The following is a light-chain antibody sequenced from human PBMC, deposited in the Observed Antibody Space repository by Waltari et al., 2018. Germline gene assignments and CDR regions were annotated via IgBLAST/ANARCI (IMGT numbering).Light chain of an antibody. CDR2: DAS. Sequence: DIQMTQSPSSLSASVGDTVTISCRASQSISNYLNWYQQKPGKAPKLLIYDASNLETGVPSRFSGSGSGTDFAFTISSLQPEDIATYYCQQYDNFHRRITFGQGTRLEIK. J-gene: IGKJ5*01. CDR3: QQYDNFHRRIT. CDR1: QSISNY. V-gene: IGKV1-33*01.